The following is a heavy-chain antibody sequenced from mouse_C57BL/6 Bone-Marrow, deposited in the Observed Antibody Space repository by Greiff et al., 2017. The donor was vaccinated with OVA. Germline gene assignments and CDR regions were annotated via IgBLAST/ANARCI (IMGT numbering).Heavy chain of an antibody. CDR2: ISSGGSYT. CDR3: ARQVITTVVATGFDY. V-gene: IGHV5-6*01. D-gene: IGHD1-1*01. Sequence: EVHLVESGGDLVKPGGSLKLSCAASGFTFSSYGMSWVRQTPDKRLEWVATISSGGSYTYYPDSVKGRFTISRDNAKNTLYLQMSSLKSEDTAMYYCARQVITTVVATGFDYWGQGTTLTVSS. CDR1: GFTFSSYG. J-gene: IGHJ2*01.